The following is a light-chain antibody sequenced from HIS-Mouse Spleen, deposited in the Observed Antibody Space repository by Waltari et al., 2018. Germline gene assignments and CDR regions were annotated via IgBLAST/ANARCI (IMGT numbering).Light chain of an antibody. J-gene: IGKJ1*01. CDR1: QSVSSN. V-gene: IGKV3D-15*03. CDR3: QQYNNWPWT. Sequence: EIVMTQSPATLSLPPGERATLSCRASQSVSSNLAWYQQRPGQAPRLLIYGASIRATGIPARFSGSGSGTEFTLTISILQSEDFAVYYCQQYNNWPWTFGQGTKVEIK. CDR2: GAS.